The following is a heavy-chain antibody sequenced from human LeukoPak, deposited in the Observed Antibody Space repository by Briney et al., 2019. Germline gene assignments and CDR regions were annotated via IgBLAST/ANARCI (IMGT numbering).Heavy chain of an antibody. V-gene: IGHV6-1*01. CDR3: ARLVYGSGNYYYYYMDV. Sequence: SQTLSLTCAISGDSVSSNSAAWNWIRQSPSRGLEWLGRTYYRSKWYNDYAVSVKSRITINPDTSKNQFSLQLNSVTPEDTAVYYCARLVYGSGNYYYYYMDVWGKGTTVTISS. D-gene: IGHD3-10*01. CDR1: GDSVSSNSAA. CDR2: TYYRSKWYN. J-gene: IGHJ6*03.